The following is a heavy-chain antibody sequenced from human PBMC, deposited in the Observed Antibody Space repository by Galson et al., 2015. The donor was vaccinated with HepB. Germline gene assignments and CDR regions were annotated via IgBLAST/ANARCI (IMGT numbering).Heavy chain of an antibody. V-gene: IGHV4-59*01. CDR1: GGSISSYY. CDR3: ARLRDDYDILTGYSYYFDY. D-gene: IGHD3-9*01. J-gene: IGHJ4*02. Sequence: SETLSLTCTVSGGSISSYYWSWIRQPPGKGLEWIGYIYYSGSTNYNPSLKSRVTISVDTSKNQFSLKLSSVTAADTAVYYCARLRDDYDILTGYSYYFDYWGQGTLVTVSS. CDR2: IYYSGST.